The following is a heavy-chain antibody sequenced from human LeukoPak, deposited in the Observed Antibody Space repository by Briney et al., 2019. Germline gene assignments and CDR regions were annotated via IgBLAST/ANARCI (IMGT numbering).Heavy chain of an antibody. CDR2: ISGSGGSI. CDR1: GFTLSSYA. V-gene: IGHV3-23*01. J-gene: IGHJ4*02. CDR3: AKGRAKATVTAGDH. D-gene: IGHD4-17*01. Sequence: GGSLRLSCAASGFTLSSYAMSWVRQAPGKGLEWVSSISGSGGSIHYADSVKGRFTISRDNSKNTLFLQMDSLRADDTAVYYCAKGRAKATVTAGDHWGQGSLATVSS.